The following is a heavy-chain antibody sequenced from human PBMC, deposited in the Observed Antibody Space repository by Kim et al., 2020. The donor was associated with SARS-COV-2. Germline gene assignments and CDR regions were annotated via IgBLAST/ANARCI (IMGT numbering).Heavy chain of an antibody. J-gene: IGHJ6*02. CDR3: TRDVLAGGADV. D-gene: IGHD2-21*01. Sequence: IDYAESVKGQFITSRDDARNSLYLQMNSLRPEDTALYYCTRDVLAGGADVWGQGTAVVVSS. V-gene: IGHV3-9*01. CDR2: I.